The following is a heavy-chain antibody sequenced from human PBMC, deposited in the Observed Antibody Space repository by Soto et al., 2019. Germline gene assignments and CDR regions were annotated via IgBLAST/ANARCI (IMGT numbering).Heavy chain of an antibody. D-gene: IGHD3-16*02. CDR1: GYTFTSYD. Sequence: ASVKVSCKASGYTFTSYDINLVRQSTGQGLEWMGWMNPNSGNTGYAQKFQGRVTMTRNTSISTAYMELSSLRSEDTAVYYCARDALVSNWFDPWGQGTLVTVSS. J-gene: IGHJ5*02. V-gene: IGHV1-8*01. CDR3: ARDALVSNWFDP. CDR2: MNPNSGNT.